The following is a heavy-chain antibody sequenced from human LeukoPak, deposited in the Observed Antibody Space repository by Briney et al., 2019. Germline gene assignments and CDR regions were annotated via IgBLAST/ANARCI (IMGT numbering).Heavy chain of an antibody. V-gene: IGHV3-23*01. Sequence: GGSLRLSCAASGFPFTNYAMNWVRQAPGKGLEWVSAISTSGGSTYYADSVQGRVTISRGNSKNTLYLQMTGLRAEDTAVYYCATSILAYCGGDCYSAPFDYWGQGTLVTVSS. J-gene: IGHJ4*02. CDR1: GFPFTNYA. CDR3: ATSILAYCGGDCYSAPFDY. D-gene: IGHD2-21*02. CDR2: ISTSGGST.